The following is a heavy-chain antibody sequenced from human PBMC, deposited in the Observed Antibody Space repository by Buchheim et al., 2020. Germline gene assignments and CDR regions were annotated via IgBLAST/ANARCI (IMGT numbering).Heavy chain of an antibody. Sequence: QVQLVQSGAEVKKPGSSVKVSCKASGGTFSSYAISWVRQAPGQGLEWMGGIIPIFGTANYAQKFQGRVTITADESTSTAYRELSSLRSEDTAVYYCARDNAWFGELGSPPSNYYYGMDVWGQGTT. CDR1: GGTFSSYA. D-gene: IGHD3-10*01. V-gene: IGHV1-69*01. CDR3: ARDNAWFGELGSPPSNYYYGMDV. CDR2: IIPIFGTA. J-gene: IGHJ6*02.